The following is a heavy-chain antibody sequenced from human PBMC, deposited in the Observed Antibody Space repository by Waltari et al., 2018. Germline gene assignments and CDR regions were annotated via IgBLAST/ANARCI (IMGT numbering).Heavy chain of an antibody. CDR3: ARSFGGSGSYKFDT. J-gene: IGHJ4*02. CDR1: GASISISTHY. D-gene: IGHD3-10*01. Sequence: RLQESGPGRMKSSETLSLICTVSGASISISTHYWGWIRQTPGMGPEWIGSVHYTGKTYNNPSLESRVSLSVDTSKNLFSLELTSVTAADTATYFCARSFGGSGSYKFDTWGRGILVSVSS. CDR2: VHYTGKT. V-gene: IGHV4-39*02.